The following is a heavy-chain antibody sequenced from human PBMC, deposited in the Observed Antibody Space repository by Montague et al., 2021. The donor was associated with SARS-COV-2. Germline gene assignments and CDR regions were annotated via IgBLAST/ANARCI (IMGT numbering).Heavy chain of an antibody. J-gene: IGHJ3*02. V-gene: IGHV4-59*01. CDR2: IYDGGAV. D-gene: IGHD4-23*01. Sequence: SETLSLTCTVSGGSITGYYWSWLRRSRGKGLEWIAYIYDGGAVNYNPSLGSRATISTDTSKNQLSLKVNSVTAADTAVYYCVRDHPYGGPRGAYDIWGQGTVVTVSS. CDR3: VRDHPYGGPRGAYDI. CDR1: GGSITGYY.